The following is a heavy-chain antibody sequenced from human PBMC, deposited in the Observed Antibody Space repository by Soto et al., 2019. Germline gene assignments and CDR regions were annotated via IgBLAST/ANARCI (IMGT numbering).Heavy chain of an antibody. CDR2: IYYSGST. V-gene: IGHV4-59*12. J-gene: IGHJ6*02. CDR1: GGSISSYY. Sequence: SGPLSLTCTVSGGSISSYYWSWIRQPPGKGLEWIGYIYYSGSTNYNPSLKSRVTISVDTSKNQFSLKLSSVTAADTAVDYCARTVTYYYGSGTLPHMDVWGQGTTVTVSS. CDR3: ARTVTYYYGSGTLPHMDV. D-gene: IGHD3-10*01.